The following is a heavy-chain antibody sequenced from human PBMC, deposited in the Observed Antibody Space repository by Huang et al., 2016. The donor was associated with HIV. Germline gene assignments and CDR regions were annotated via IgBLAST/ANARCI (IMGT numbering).Heavy chain of an antibody. CDR3: VKDRARWLLYNFDY. Sequence: QVQLVESGGGVVQPGRSLRLSCAVSGFTFSSYGMHWVRQAPGKGLEWVAISSYYGNEKYYADSVKGRFTISRDNFKNTLYLQMNSLRDEDTSVYYCVKDRARWLLYNFDYWGQGTLVTVSS. CDR1: GFTFSSYG. CDR2: SSYYGNEK. V-gene: IGHV3-30*18. J-gene: IGHJ4*02. D-gene: IGHD1-20*01.